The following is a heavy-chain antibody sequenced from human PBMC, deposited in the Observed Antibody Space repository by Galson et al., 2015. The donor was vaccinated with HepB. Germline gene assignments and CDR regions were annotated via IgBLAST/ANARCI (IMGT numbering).Heavy chain of an antibody. Sequence: SLRLSCAASGFTFSSYSMNWVRQAPGKGLEWVSSISRSSSYIYYADSVKGRSTISRDNAKNSLYLQMNSLGVEDTAVYYCARGGGGAYWGQGTLVTVSS. V-gene: IGHV3-21*01. CDR1: GFTFSSYS. CDR3: ARGGGGAY. D-gene: IGHD3-16*01. CDR2: ISRSSSYI. J-gene: IGHJ4*02.